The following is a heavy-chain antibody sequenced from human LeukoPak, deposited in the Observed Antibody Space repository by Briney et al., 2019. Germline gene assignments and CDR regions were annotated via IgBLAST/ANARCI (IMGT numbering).Heavy chain of an antibody. CDR1: GGSISSYY. CDR2: IYYSGST. V-gene: IGHV4-59*01. CDR3: ARDGTVTRGSYYFDY. J-gene: IGHJ4*02. D-gene: IGHD4-17*01. Sequence: SETLSLTCTVSGGSISSYYWSWIRQPPGKGLEWIGYIYYSGSTNYNPSLKSRVTISVDTSKNQFSLKLSSVTAADTAVYYCARDGTVTRGSYYFDYWGQGTLVTVSS.